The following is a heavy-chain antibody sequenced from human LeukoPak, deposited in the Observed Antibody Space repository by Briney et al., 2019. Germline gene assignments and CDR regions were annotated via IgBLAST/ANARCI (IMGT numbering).Heavy chain of an antibody. Sequence: SETLSLTCTVSGDSISSSSYYWGWIRQPPGTGLEWIGSIHYSGSTYYNPSLKSRVTISVDTSKNQFSLKLSSVTAADTAVYYCARKASVPSGSYFPAPATFDYWGQGTLVTVSS. V-gene: IGHV4-39*01. CDR1: GDSISSSSYY. J-gene: IGHJ4*02. D-gene: IGHD1-26*01. CDR2: IHYSGST. CDR3: ARKASVPSGSYFPAPATFDY.